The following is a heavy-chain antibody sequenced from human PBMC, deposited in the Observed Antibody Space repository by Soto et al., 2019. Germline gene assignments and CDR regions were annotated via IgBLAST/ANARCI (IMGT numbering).Heavy chain of an antibody. CDR3: ARDKVVRGFDYYYGMDV. Sequence: SETLSLTCAVSGYSISSGYYWGWIRQPPGKGLEWIGSIYHSGSTYYNPSLKSRVTISVDTSKNQFSLKLSPVTAADTAVYYCARDKVVRGFDYYYGMDVWGQGTTVTVSS. V-gene: IGHV4-38-2*02. CDR2: IYHSGST. D-gene: IGHD3-10*01. CDR1: GYSISSGYY. J-gene: IGHJ6*02.